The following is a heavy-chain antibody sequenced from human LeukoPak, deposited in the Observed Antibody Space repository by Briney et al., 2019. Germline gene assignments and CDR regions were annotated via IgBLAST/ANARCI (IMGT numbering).Heavy chain of an antibody. CDR2: INPNSGDT. J-gene: IGHJ4*02. Sequence: ASVKVSCKASGYIFTGYYMHWVRQAPGQGLEWMGWINPNSGDTNYAQKFQGRGTMTRDTSISTAYMELSRLRSDHRAVYYCARVRYRLAETYIDYWGQGTLVTVSS. V-gene: IGHV1-2*02. D-gene: IGHD3-16*01. CDR3: ARVRYRLAETYIDY. CDR1: GYIFTGYY.